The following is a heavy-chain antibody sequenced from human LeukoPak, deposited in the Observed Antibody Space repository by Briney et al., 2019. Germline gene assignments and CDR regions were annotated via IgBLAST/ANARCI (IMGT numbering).Heavy chain of an antibody. V-gene: IGHV1-69*13. CDR1: GGTFSSYA. Sequence: ASVKVSCKASGGTFSSYAISWVRQAPGHGLEWMRGIIPIFGTANYAQKFQGRVTITADESTSTAYMELSSLRSEDTAVYYCAAHPKIWFGDYNYYYYMDVWGKGTTVTISS. CDR3: AAHPKIWFGDYNYYYYMDV. J-gene: IGHJ6*03. CDR2: IIPIFGTA. D-gene: IGHD3-10*01.